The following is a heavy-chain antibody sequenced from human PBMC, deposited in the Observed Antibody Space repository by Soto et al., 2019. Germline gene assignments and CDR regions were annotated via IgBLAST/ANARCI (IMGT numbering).Heavy chain of an antibody. CDR1: GGSISRYY. Sequence: QVQLQESGPGLVKPSETLSLTCTVSGGSISRYYWSWIPPPPGKGLQWIGYTSYSASTNYNPSLKSRVTISVDTSKNQFSLKMSSVTAADTAVYYCARRWGTSFDFWGQGTLVTVSS. V-gene: IGHV4-59*01. CDR3: ARRWGTSFDF. CDR2: TSYSAST. D-gene: IGHD7-27*01. J-gene: IGHJ4*02.